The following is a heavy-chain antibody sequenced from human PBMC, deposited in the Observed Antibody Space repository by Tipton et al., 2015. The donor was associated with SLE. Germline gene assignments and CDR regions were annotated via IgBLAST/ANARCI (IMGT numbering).Heavy chain of an antibody. CDR1: LYSIGSGFY. J-gene: IGHJ5*01. CDR3: ATGHFDF. CDR2: MHHNGST. Sequence: LRLFCTVSLYSIGSGFYWDWVRQAPGKGLEWVATMHHNGSTYYNPSLRSRVAVSMDTSRNQFSLWLKSVTAADTAVYYCATGHFDFWGQGRLVTVSS. V-gene: IGHV4-38-2*02. D-gene: IGHD1-1*01.